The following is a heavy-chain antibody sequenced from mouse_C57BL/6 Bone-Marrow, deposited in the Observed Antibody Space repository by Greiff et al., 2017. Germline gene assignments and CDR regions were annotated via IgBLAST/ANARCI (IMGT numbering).Heavy chain of an antibody. CDR2: ISPTSGRT. Sequence: VQLQQPGAELVKPGASVKMSCKASGYTFTSYWITWVKQRPGQGLEWIGDISPTSGRTNYNEKFKSKAILTVDTSSNTASMQLSSLPAEDSAVFYGSRAGPLGRSFDNWGQGTTLSVSS. CDR1: GYTFTSYW. D-gene: IGHD4-1*01. CDR3: SRAGPLGRSFDN. V-gene: IGHV1-55*01. J-gene: IGHJ2*01.